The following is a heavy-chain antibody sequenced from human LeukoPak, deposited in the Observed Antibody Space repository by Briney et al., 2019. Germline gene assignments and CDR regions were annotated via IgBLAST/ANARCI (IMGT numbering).Heavy chain of an antibody. CDR3: ARVGQWLVNY. CDR1: GFTFSSYE. J-gene: IGHJ4*02. CDR2: TSSSGYTR. Sequence: PGGSLRLSCAASGFTFSSYEMSWVRQAPGEGLEWVSYTSSSGYTRYYADSVKGRFTISRDNAKNSLYLQMNSLRAEDTAVYYCARVGQWLVNYWGRGTLVTVSS. V-gene: IGHV3-48*03. D-gene: IGHD6-19*01.